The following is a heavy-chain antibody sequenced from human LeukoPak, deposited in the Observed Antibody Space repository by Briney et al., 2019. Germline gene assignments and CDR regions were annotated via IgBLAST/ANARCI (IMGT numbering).Heavy chain of an antibody. CDR2: SRSKVDSYTT. CDR3: ARDELMVRGVIVV. V-gene: IGHV3-72*01. Sequence: GGSLRLSCAASGFTFSDHYMDWVRQAPGKGLEWVGRSRSKVDSYTTEYAASVKGRFTISRDDSKNSLYLQMDRLRTEDTAVYYCARDELMVRGVIVVWGQGTLVTVSS. D-gene: IGHD3-10*01. CDR1: GFTFSDHY. J-gene: IGHJ4*02.